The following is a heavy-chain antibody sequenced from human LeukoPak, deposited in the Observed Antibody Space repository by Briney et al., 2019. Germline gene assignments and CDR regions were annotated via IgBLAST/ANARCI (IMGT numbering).Heavy chain of an antibody. D-gene: IGHD3-16*01. CDR3: AKARGTRDGPFDF. J-gene: IGHJ4*03. CDR1: GFNFRSSG. CDR2: VSYDGSQK. Sequence: GGSLRLSCVGSGFNFRSSGMHWVRQAPGKGLEWVAVVSYDGSQKNYVDSVKGRLTVFRDNPRNTMYLQMNALRVEDTAVYFCAKARGTRDGPFDFWGQGTWVTVSS. V-gene: IGHV3-30*18.